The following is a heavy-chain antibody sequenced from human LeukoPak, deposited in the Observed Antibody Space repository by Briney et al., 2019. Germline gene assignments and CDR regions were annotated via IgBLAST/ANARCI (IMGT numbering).Heavy chain of an antibody. Sequence: GGSLRLSCAASGFTFSSYIMNWVRQAPGKGLEWVSSISSSSSYTYYADSVKGRFTISRDNAKNSLYLQMNSLRAEDTAVYYCARAKTTPFDYWGQGTLVTVSS. J-gene: IGHJ4*02. CDR3: ARAKTTPFDY. V-gene: IGHV3-21*01. CDR2: ISSSSSYT. D-gene: IGHD1-1*01. CDR1: GFTFSSYI.